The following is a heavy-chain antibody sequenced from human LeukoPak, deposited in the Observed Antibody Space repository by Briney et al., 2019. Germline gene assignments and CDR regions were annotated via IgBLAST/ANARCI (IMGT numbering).Heavy chain of an antibody. Sequence: SETLSLTCTVSGGSISSGSYYWSWIRQPAGKGLEWIGEINHSGSTNYNPSLKSRVTISVDTSKNQFSLKLSSVTAADTAVYYCARLQSSGWLTYYYYYMDVWGKGTTVTISS. CDR1: GGSISSGSYY. D-gene: IGHD6-19*01. CDR2: INHSGST. V-gene: IGHV4-61*10. CDR3: ARLQSSGWLTYYYYYMDV. J-gene: IGHJ6*03.